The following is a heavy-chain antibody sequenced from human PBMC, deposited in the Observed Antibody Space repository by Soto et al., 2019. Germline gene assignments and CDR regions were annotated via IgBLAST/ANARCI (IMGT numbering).Heavy chain of an antibody. CDR3: ARQTVEYYDILTGYYLFDY. D-gene: IGHD3-9*01. Sequence: QLQLQESGPGLVKPSETLSLTCTVSGGSISSSSYYWGWIRQPPGKGLEWIGSIYYSGSTYYNPSPKSRVTRSVDTAKNQFSLKLSSVTAADTAVYYCARQTVEYYDILTGYYLFDYWGQGTLVTVSS. CDR1: GGSISSSSYY. J-gene: IGHJ4*02. CDR2: IYYSGST. V-gene: IGHV4-39*01.